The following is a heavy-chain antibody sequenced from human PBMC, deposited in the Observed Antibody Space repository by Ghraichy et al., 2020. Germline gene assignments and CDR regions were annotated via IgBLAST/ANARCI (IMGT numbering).Heavy chain of an antibody. CDR3: ARDPNWGSGY. D-gene: IGHD7-27*01. CDR1: GFTFSSVD. V-gene: IGHV3-23*01. CDR2: ISGSGTST. Sequence: ESLNISCAASGFTFSSVDMSWFRQSPGKGLEWVSVISGSGTSTNYADSVRGRFTISRDNSKNTLYLQMNSLRAEDTAVYYCARDPNWGSGYWGQGTLVTVSS. J-gene: IGHJ4*02.